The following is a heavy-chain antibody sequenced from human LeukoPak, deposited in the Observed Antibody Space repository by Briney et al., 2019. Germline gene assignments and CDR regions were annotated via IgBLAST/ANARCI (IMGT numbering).Heavy chain of an antibody. J-gene: IGHJ6*02. Sequence: SETLSLTCTVSGGSISSYYWSCSRQPPGKGLEWIGYIYYSGSTNYNPSLKSRVTISVDTSKNQFSLKLSSVTAADTAVYYCATSLAAAGSYYYYGMDVWGQGTTVTVSS. V-gene: IGHV4-59*01. CDR1: GGSISSYY. D-gene: IGHD6-13*01. CDR2: IYYSGST. CDR3: ATSLAAAGSYYYYGMDV.